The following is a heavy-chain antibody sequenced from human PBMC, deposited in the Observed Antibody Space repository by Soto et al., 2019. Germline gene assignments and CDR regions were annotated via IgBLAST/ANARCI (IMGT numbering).Heavy chain of an antibody. CDR2: INYSGST. Sequence: PSETLSLTCTVSGGSISSYYWSWIRQPTGKGLEWIGYINYSGSTNYNPSLKSRVTISVGTSKNQFSLKLTSVTAADTGVYYCARGSDMVRGVIRYYYYYYGMDVWGQGTTVTVSS. V-gene: IGHV4-59*01. J-gene: IGHJ6*02. CDR1: GGSISSYY. D-gene: IGHD3-10*01. CDR3: ARGSDMVRGVIRYYYYYYGMDV.